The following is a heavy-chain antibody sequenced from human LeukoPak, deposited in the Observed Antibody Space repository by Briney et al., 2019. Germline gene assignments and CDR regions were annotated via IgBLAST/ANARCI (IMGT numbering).Heavy chain of an antibody. CDR2: IRYDGSNK. CDR3: AKASTASSSWLTFDY. CDR1: GFTFSSYG. V-gene: IGHV3-30*02. D-gene: IGHD6-13*01. J-gene: IGHJ4*02. Sequence: GGSLRLSCAASGFTFSSYGMHWVRQAPGKGLEWVAFIRYDGSNKYYADSVKGRFTISRGNSKNTLYLQMNSLRAEDTAVYYCAKASTASSSWLTFDYWGQGTLVTVSS.